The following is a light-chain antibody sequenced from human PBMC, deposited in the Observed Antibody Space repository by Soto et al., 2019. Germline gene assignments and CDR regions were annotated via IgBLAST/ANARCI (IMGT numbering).Light chain of an antibody. J-gene: IGKJ2*01. Sequence: EIVMTQSPATLSVSPGERATLSCRASPSISSNLAWYQQKPGQAPRLLIYGASTRATGIPARFSGSGSGTEFTLTISSLQSEDFAVYYCQQYSNWPLTFGQGTKLEIK. CDR3: QQYSNWPLT. CDR1: PSISSN. V-gene: IGKV3-15*01. CDR2: GAS.